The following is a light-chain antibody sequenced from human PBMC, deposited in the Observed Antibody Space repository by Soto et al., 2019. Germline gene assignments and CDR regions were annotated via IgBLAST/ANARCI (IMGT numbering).Light chain of an antibody. CDR1: SSNIGSNT. V-gene: IGLV1-44*01. J-gene: IGLJ1*01. Sequence: QSVLTQPPSASGTPGQRVTISCSGSSSNIGSNTVNWFQQLPGTAPKLLIFSNNQRPSGVPGRFSGSKSGTSASLAISGLQSEDEADYYCAAWDDSPNNYVFGPGTKLTVL. CDR3: AAWDDSPNNYV. CDR2: SNN.